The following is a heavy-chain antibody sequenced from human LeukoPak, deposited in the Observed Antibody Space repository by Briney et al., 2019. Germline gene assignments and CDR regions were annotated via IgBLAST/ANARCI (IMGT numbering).Heavy chain of an antibody. CDR3: AAQRWLQSNFDY. Sequence: ASVKVSCKASGYSFTSFAISWVRQAPGQGLEWMGWINPKSGGTNYAQKFQGRVTMTRDTSISTAYMELSRLRSDDTAVYYCAAQRWLQSNFDYWGQGTLVTVSS. V-gene: IGHV1-2*02. CDR1: GYSFTSFA. CDR2: INPKSGGT. J-gene: IGHJ4*02. D-gene: IGHD5-24*01.